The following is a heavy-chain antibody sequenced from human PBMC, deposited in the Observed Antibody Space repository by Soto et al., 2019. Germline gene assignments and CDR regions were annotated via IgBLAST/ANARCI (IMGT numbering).Heavy chain of an antibody. CDR1: GFTFSSYA. Sequence: GGSLRLSCAASGFTFSSYAMSWVRQAPGKGLEWVSAISGSGGSTYYADSVKGRFTISRDNSKNTLYLQMNSLRAEDTAVYYCARGPLNDDFWSGYPLPDWFDPWGQGTLVTVSS. CDR3: ARGPLNDDFWSGYPLPDWFDP. D-gene: IGHD3-3*01. V-gene: IGHV3-23*01. CDR2: ISGSGGST. J-gene: IGHJ5*02.